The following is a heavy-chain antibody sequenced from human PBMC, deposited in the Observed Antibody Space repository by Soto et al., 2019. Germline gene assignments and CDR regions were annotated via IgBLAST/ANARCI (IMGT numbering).Heavy chain of an antibody. J-gene: IGHJ4*02. D-gene: IGHD3-10*01. CDR3: AMGFEFGELSY. Sequence: EVQLLESGGGLGRPGGSLRLSCTTSGFPFSNFAMSWVRQAPGKGLEWVSTIGGGADNTYYVDPVKGRFTISRDMSNSTLFLQLNSLGGEDTAVYYCAMGFEFGELSYWGQGTPVSVSS. V-gene: IGHV3-23*01. CDR2: IGGGADNT. CDR1: GFPFSNFA.